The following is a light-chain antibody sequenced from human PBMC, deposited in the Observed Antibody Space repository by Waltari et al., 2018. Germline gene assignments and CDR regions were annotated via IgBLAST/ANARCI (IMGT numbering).Light chain of an antibody. CDR3: SSYTSSNTYV. V-gene: IGLV2-14*03. Sequence: QSALTQPASVSGSPGQSITISCTGTTSDVRDYNYVSWYQQHPVTAPKRMLYDVNTLPSVGANRVSCSKSGNPASLTISGLQAEDEADYYCSSYTSSNTYVFGTGTKVTVL. CDR2: DVN. J-gene: IGLJ1*01. CDR1: TSDVRDYNY.